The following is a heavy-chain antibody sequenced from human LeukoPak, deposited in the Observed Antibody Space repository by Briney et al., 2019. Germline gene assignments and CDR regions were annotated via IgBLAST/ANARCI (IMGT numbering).Heavy chain of an antibody. CDR3: ARVAAGSNLDY. CDR1: GGSISSGDYY. V-gene: IGHV4-30-4*08. D-gene: IGHD6-19*01. Sequence: PSETLSLTCTVSGGSISSGDYYWSWIRQPPGKGLEWIGYIYYSGSTYYNPSLKSRVTISVDTSKNQFSLKLSSVTAADTAVYYCARVAAGSNLDYWGQGTLVTVSS. CDR2: IYYSGST. J-gene: IGHJ4*02.